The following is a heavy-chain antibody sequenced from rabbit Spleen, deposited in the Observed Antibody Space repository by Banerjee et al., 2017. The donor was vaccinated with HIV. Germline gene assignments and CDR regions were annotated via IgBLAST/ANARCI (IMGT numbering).Heavy chain of an antibody. J-gene: IGHJ3*01. CDR1: GFDLSNYYY. D-gene: IGHD3-1*01. CDR2: IYTGGSGGI. Sequence: QSLEESGGDLVKPGASLTLTCTASGFDLSNYYYMYWVRQAPGKGLEWIGCIYTGGSGGIYYANWAKGRFTISKTSSTTVTLQMTSLTAADTATYFCARSTNGYGLTWLELWGQGTLVTVS. CDR3: ARSTNGYGLTWLEL. V-gene: IGHV1S40*01.